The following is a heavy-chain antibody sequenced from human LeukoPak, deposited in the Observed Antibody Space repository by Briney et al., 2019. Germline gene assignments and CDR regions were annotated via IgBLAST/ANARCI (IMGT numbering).Heavy chain of an antibody. J-gene: IGHJ4*02. V-gene: IGHV3-33*01. Sequence: GGSLRLSCAASGFNFSSYGMHWVRQAPGKGLEWVALIRYNGSKKYYADSVKGRFTISRDNAKNTAYLQMNSLRDEDTAVYFCARDYAGSPDYWGQGTLVTVSA. CDR1: GFNFSSYG. CDR2: IRYNGSKK. CDR3: ARDYAGSPDY. D-gene: IGHD3-10*01.